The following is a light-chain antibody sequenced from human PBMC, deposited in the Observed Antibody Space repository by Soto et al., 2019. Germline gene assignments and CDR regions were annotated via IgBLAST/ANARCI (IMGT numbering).Light chain of an antibody. CDR3: CSYVGSSTSYV. CDR2: EVN. J-gene: IGLJ1*01. V-gene: IGLV2-23*02. CDR1: SGDVGNYNL. Sequence: TQPAYVSGVPGQSITISCTGTSGDVGNYNLVSWYQQHPGKAPKLMIYEVNKWPSEVSNRFSGSKSGNTASLTISGLQAEDEADYYCCSYVGSSTSYVFGTGTKVTVL.